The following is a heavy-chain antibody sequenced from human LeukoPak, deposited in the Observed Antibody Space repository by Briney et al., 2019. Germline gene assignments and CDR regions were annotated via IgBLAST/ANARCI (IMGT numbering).Heavy chain of an antibody. CDR2: ISFDGSNK. CDR1: GFTFSSFG. V-gene: IGHV3-33*06. J-gene: IGHJ4*02. CDR3: AKDWDPDY. Sequence: PGGSLRLSCAASGFTFSSFGMHWVRQAPGKGLEWVAVISFDGSNKYYGDSVKGRFTISRDNSKNTLYLQMNSLRAEDTAFYYCAKDWDPDYWGQGTLVTLSS. D-gene: IGHD1-26*01.